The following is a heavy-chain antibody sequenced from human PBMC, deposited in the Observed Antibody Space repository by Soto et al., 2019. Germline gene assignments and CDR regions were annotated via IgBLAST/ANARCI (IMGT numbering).Heavy chain of an antibody. CDR1: GFTFSSYG. CDR2: ISYDGSNK. Sequence: QVQLVESGGGVVQPGRSLRLFCAASGFTFSSYGMHWVRQAPGKGLEWVAVISYDGSNKYYADSVKGRFTISRDNSKNTLYLQMNSLRAGDTAVYYCAKGGRYYDISTSKDYFDYWGQGTLVTVSS. CDR3: AKGGRYYDISTSKDYFDY. V-gene: IGHV3-30*18. D-gene: IGHD3-22*01. J-gene: IGHJ4*02.